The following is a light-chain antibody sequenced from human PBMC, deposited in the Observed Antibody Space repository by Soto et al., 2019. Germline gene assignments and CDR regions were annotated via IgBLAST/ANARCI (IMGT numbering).Light chain of an antibody. V-gene: IGLV2-14*01. J-gene: IGLJ2*01. CDR3: SSYTISSTLVI. CDR2: EVS. Sequence: QSALTQPASVSGSPGQSITISCTGTSSDVGAYNYVSWYQQHPGKAPKLMIFEVSNRPSRISNRFSGSKSGNTASLTISGLQAEDEADYYCSSYTISSTLVIFGGGTKLTVL. CDR1: SSDVGAYNY.